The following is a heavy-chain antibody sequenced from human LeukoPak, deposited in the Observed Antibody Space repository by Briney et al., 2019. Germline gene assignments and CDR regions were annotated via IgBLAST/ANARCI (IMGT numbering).Heavy chain of an antibody. J-gene: IGHJ4*02. V-gene: IGHV1-69*01. D-gene: IGHD6-13*01. CDR2: IIPIFGTS. CDR3: ARDGGSSWYTSGYDY. Sequence: SVKVSCKASGGTFTSYAISWVRQAPGQGLEWMGRIIPIFGTSNYAQQFQGRVTITADESASTAYMELSSLRSEDTAVYYCARDGGSSWYTSGYDYWGQGTLVTVSS. CDR1: GGTFTSYA.